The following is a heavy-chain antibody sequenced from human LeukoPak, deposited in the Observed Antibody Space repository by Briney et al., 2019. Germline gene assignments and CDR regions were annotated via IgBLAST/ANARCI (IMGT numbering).Heavy chain of an antibody. CDR1: GGTFSSYA. J-gene: IGHJ4*02. CDR2: IIPIFGTA. D-gene: IGHD3-22*01. Sequence: SVKVSCTASGGTFSSYAISWVRQAPGQGLEWMGGIIPIFGTADYAQKFHSRVTITADESTTTAYMELSSLRSEDTAMYYCASVRDYYDSSGSKFDDWGQGTLVTVSS. CDR3: ASVRDYYDSSGSKFDD. V-gene: IGHV1-69*13.